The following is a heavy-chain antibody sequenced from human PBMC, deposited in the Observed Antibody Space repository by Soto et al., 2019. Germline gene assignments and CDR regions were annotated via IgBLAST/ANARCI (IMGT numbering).Heavy chain of an antibody. J-gene: IGHJ6*02. CDR1: GFTFSSYG. CDR3: GKEGGYYGSGSYSVGENYYGMDV. D-gene: IGHD3-10*01. V-gene: IGHV3-30*18. CDR2: ISYDGSNK. Sequence: QVQLVESGGGVVQPGRSLRLSCAASGFTFSSYGMHWVRQAPGKGLEWVAVISYDGSNKYYADSVKGRFTISRDNSKNTLYLQMNSMIAEDTAVYYCGKEGGYYGSGSYSVGENYYGMDVWGQGTTVTVSS.